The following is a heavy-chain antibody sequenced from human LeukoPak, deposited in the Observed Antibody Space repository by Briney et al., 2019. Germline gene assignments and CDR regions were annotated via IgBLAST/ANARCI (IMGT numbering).Heavy chain of an antibody. V-gene: IGHV3-30*02. Sequence: GGSLRLSCAASGFTFSTYGMHWVRQAPGKGLEWVAFIQYDGSNKYSADPVKGRFTISRDNSKNTLYLQMNSLRAEDTAVYYCAPTGTTGFGYFDYWGQGTLVTVSS. CDR2: IQYDGSNK. J-gene: IGHJ4*02. D-gene: IGHD1-1*01. CDR3: APTGTTGFGYFDY. CDR1: GFTFSTYG.